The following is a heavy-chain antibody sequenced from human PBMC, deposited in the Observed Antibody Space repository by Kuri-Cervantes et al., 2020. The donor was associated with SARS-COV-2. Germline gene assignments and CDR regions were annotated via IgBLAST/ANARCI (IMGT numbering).Heavy chain of an antibody. Sequence: ASVKVSCKASGYTFTSYAMHWVRQAPGQRLEWMGWSNAGNGNTKYSQEFQGRVAITRDTSASTAYMELRSLRSDDTAVYYCARVAPYSRTNDAFDIWGQGTMVTVSS. V-gene: IGHV1-3*02. CDR1: GYTFTSYA. CDR2: SNAGNGNT. J-gene: IGHJ3*02. CDR3: ARVAPYSRTNDAFDI. D-gene: IGHD4-11*01.